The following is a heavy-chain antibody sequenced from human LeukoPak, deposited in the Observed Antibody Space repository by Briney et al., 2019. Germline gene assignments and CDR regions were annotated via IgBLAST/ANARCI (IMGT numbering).Heavy chain of an antibody. CDR3: ARGPSLRLDY. Sequence: GGSLRLSCVASGFTVSSNYMSWVRQAPGKGLEWVSVIFTSGGTDYPDAVKGRLTISRDISKSTLYLQMNNLRAEDTAVYYCARGPSLRLDYWGQGTPV. V-gene: IGHV3-53*01. CDR2: IFTSGGT. D-gene: IGHD5-12*01. J-gene: IGHJ4*02. CDR1: GFTVSSNY.